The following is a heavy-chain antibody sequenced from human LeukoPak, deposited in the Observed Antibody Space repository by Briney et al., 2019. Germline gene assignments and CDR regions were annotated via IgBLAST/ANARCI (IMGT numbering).Heavy chain of an antibody. V-gene: IGHV1-2*02. CDR1: GYTFTGYY. Sequence: ASVKVSCKASGYTFTGYYMHWVRQAPGQGLEWMGWINPNSGGTNYAQKFQGRVTMTRDTSISTAYMELSRLRSDDTAVYYCARGEGHGSWYYYNIRWFDPWGQGTLVTVSS. CDR3: ARGEGHGSWYYYNIRWFDP. D-gene: IGHD6-13*01. J-gene: IGHJ5*02. CDR2: INPNSGGT.